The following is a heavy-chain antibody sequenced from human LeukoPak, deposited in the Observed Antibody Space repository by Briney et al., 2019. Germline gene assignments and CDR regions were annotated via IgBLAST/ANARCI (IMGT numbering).Heavy chain of an antibody. Sequence: GGSLRLSCAASGFTFSSYAMSWVRQAPGKGLEWVSGISGSGGSTYYADSVKGRFTISRDNSKNTLYLQMNSLRAEDTAVYYCARGGVGATAFYGYWGQGTLVTVSS. V-gene: IGHV3-23*01. CDR2: ISGSGGST. CDR3: ARGGVGATAFYGY. J-gene: IGHJ4*02. D-gene: IGHD1-26*01. CDR1: GFTFSSYA.